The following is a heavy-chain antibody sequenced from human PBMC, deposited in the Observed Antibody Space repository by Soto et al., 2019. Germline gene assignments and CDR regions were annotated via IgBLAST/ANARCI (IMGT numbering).Heavy chain of an antibody. CDR1: GFTFSSYA. Sequence: GGSLRLSCAASGFTFSSYAMSWVRQAPGQGLEWVSAIGVSAGNTYYADSVRGRFTISRDNSKNTVYLQMNSLRAEDTAVYYCAKCGSSVYYGMDVWGKGTTVTVSS. V-gene: IGHV3-23*01. D-gene: IGHD6-6*01. J-gene: IGHJ6*04. CDR3: AKCGSSVYYGMDV. CDR2: IGVSAGNT.